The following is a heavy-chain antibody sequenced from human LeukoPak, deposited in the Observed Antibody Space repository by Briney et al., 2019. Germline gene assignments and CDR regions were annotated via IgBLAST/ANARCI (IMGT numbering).Heavy chain of an antibody. CDR3: ATEGPRSYYFDY. CDR2: VYATGGTT. V-gene: IGHV1-46*01. J-gene: IGHJ4*02. Sequence: ASVKVSCKASEDTFTYYHIHWVRQAPGRGVEWMGAVYATGGTTINTQNFQGRVTMTRDTSTGTVYMELSSLRFEDTAMYYCATEGPRSYYFDYWGQGILVTVSS. CDR1: EDTFTYYH.